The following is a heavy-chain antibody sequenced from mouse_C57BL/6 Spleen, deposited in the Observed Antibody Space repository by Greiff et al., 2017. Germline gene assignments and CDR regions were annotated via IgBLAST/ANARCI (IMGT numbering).Heavy chain of an antibody. D-gene: IGHD1-1*01. J-gene: IGHJ3*01. V-gene: IGHV1-69*01. CDR1: GYTFTGYW. CDR3: ARDGSIPFAY. Sequence: QVQLQQPGAELVMPGASVKLSCKASGYTFTGYWMHWVKQRPGQGLEWIGEIDPSDSYTNYNQKFKGKSTLTVDKSSSTAYMQLSSLTSEDSAVYYCARDGSIPFAYWGQGTLVTVSA. CDR2: IDPSDSYT.